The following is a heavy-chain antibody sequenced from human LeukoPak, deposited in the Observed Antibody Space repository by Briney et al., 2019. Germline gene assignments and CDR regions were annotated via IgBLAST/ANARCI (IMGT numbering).Heavy chain of an antibody. V-gene: IGHV4-34*01. J-gene: IGHJ4*02. CDR2: IHHSGST. CDR1: VDSFSGYY. Sequence: SETLSLTCAVYVDSFSGYYWSWIRQPPGKGMEWIGEIHHSGSTNYHPSLKSRVSMSVDTSKNQFSLKLSSVTAADTAVYYCARHFPLNNSPSLPSFDYWGQGTLVTVSS. D-gene: IGHD1/OR15-1a*01. CDR3: ARHFPLNNSPSLPSFDY.